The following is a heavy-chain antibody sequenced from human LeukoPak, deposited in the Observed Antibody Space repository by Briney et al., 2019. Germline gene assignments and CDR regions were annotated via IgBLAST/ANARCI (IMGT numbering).Heavy chain of an antibody. CDR2: VSYDETNK. CDR3: ARAFGCSGTSCHARWGYYYYAMDV. D-gene: IGHD2-2*01. Sequence: GGSLRLSCAASASTFSNDAIHWVRQAPGKGLEWVAVVSYDETNKYYADSVKGRFTISRDNSKNAVYLQMSSLRAEDTAMYYCARAFGCSGTSCHARWGYYYYAMDVWGQGTTVTVSS. J-gene: IGHJ6*02. V-gene: IGHV3-30-3*01. CDR1: ASTFSNDA.